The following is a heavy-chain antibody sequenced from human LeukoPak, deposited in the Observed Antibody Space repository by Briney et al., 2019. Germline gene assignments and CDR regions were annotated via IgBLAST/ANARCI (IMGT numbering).Heavy chain of an antibody. V-gene: IGHV4-39*01. Sequence: SETLSLTCTVSGGSISSSSYYWGWIRQPPGKGLEWIGSISYSGSTYYTPSLKSRVTISVDTSKNQFSLKLSSVTAADTAVYYCVRRIKDSSGYYYIDYWGKGTLVTVSS. D-gene: IGHD3-22*01. CDR3: VRRIKDSSGYYYIDY. J-gene: IGHJ4*02. CDR1: GGSISSSSYY. CDR2: ISYSGST.